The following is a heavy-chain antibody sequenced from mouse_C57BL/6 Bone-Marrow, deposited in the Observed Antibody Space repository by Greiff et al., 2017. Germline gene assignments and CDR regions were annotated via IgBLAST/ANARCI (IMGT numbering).Heavy chain of an antibody. V-gene: IGHV1-20*01. CDR2: INPYNGDT. J-gene: IGHJ1*03. CDR1: GYSFTGYF. Sequence: EVHLVESGPELVKPGDSVKISCKASGYSFTGYFMHWVMQSHGTSLEWIGRINPYNGDTFYNQKFKGKATLTVDKSSRTAHMERRSLTSEDAAVYYCARPYYYGSSYGYFDVWGTGTTVTVSS. CDR3: ARPYYYGSSYGYFDV. D-gene: IGHD1-1*01.